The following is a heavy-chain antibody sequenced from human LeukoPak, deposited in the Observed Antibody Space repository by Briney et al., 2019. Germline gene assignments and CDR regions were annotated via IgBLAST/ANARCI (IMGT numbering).Heavy chain of an antibody. D-gene: IGHD2-2*01. J-gene: IGHJ3*02. CDR1: GFTFSSYS. V-gene: IGHV3-21*01. CDR2: ISSSSSYI. CDR3: ARDLPGPYCSSTSCSDAFDI. Sequence: NPGGSLRLSCAASGFTFSSYSMNWVRQAPGKGLEWVSSISSSSSYIYYADSVKGRFTISRDNAKNSLYLQMNSLRAEDTAVYYCARDLPGPYCSSTSCSDAFDIWGQGTMATVSS.